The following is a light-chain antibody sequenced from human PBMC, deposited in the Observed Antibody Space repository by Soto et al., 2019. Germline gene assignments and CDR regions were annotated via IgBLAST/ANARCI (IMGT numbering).Light chain of an antibody. J-gene: IGKJ1*01. CDR1: RSISTY. CDR3: QKYQDWPRK. Sequence: ETVLTQSPASLSLSPGEVATLSCRASRSISTYLAWYQQKPGQAPRLLIYEALNRATGIPARFSGSGSGTAFTLTISSLEPEDSAVYYCQKYQDWPRKFGQGTKVDIK. CDR2: EAL. V-gene: IGKV3-11*01.